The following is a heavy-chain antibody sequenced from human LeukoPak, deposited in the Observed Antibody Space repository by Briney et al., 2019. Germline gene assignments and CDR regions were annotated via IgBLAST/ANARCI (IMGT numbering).Heavy chain of an antibody. V-gene: IGHV3-23*01. J-gene: IGHJ6*03. CDR2: ISGSGDST. CDR1: GFTFSSYS. D-gene: IGHD4-11*01. CDR3: AKDRTTVTTYYNYYMDV. Sequence: GGSLRLSCAASGFTFSSYSMNWVRQAPGKGLEWVSGISGSGDSTYYADSVKGRFTISRGNSKNTLYLQMNSLRTEDTAVYYCAKDRTTVTTYYNYYMDVWGKGTTVTVSS.